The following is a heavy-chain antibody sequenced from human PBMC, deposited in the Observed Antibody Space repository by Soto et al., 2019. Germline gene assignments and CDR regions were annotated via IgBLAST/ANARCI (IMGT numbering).Heavy chain of an antibody. J-gene: IGHJ4*02. CDR3: ARDSAMNVLYYYDFWSGYYPAPFVDY. D-gene: IGHD3-3*01. CDR1: GYTFTGYG. Sequence: RXSVKVSCKASGYTFTGYGISWVRQAPGQGLEWMGWISAYNGNTNYAQKLQGRVTMTTDTSTSTAYMELRSLRSDDTAVYYCARDSAMNVLYYYDFWSGYYPAPFVDYWGQGTLVTVSS. V-gene: IGHV1-18*01. CDR2: ISAYNGNT.